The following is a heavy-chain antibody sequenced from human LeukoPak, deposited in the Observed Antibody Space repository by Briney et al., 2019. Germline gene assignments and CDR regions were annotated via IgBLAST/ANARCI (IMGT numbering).Heavy chain of an antibody. CDR3: ARGWGYCSSTSCLGAFDI. Sequence: SETLSLTCAVYGESFSGYYWSWIRQPPGKGLEWIGEINHSGSTNYNPSLKSRVTISVDTSKNQFSLKLSSVTTADTAVYYCARGWGYCSSTSCLGAFDIWGQGTMVTVSS. D-gene: IGHD2-2*01. J-gene: IGHJ3*02. CDR1: GESFSGYY. CDR2: INHSGST. V-gene: IGHV4-34*01.